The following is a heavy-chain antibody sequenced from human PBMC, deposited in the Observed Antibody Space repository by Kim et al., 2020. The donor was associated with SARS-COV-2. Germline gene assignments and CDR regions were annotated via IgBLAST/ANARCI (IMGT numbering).Heavy chain of an antibody. Sequence: ASVTGRFTVARDNSKNTVYLQLSSLRADDTAVYYCAKPAMGATAYYFDYWGQGTVVTVSS. D-gene: IGHD1-26*01. CDR3: AKPAMGATAYYFDY. V-gene: IGHV3-23*01. J-gene: IGHJ4*02.